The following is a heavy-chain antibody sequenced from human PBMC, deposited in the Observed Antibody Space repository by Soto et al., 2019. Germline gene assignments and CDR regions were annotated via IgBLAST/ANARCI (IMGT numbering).Heavy chain of an antibody. V-gene: IGHV1-69*06. CDR2: IIPIFNST. D-gene: IGHD2-2*02. CDR3: ARGGRGKKAGYNGLVSLGY. CDR1: GSRFSNYV. J-gene: IGHJ4*02. Sequence: QVQLVQSGAEVKTPGSSLKVSCKVSGSRFSNYVISWVRQAPGHGLEWLGRIIPIFNSTKYEQNFQGRVTITADKSTSTASLELSSLRSDDTAVYYCARGGRGKKAGYNGLVSLGYWGQGTLVTVSS.